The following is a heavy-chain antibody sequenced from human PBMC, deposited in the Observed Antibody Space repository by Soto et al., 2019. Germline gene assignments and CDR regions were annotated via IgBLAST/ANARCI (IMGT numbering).Heavy chain of an antibody. CDR2: IYYSGST. CDR1: GGSISSGGYY. J-gene: IGHJ4*02. Sequence: SETLSLTCTVSGGSISSGGYYWSWIRQHPGKGLEWIGYIYYSGSTYYNPSLKSRVTISVGTSKNQFSLKLSSVTAADTAVYYCARDTEERRYCSSTSCYSGMNWGQGTLVTVSS. V-gene: IGHV4-31*03. CDR3: ARDTEERRYCSSTSCYSGMN. D-gene: IGHD2-2*02.